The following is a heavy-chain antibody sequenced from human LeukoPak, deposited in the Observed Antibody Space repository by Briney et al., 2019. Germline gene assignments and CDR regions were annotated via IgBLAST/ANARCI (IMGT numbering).Heavy chain of an antibody. Sequence: GGSLRLSCAASGFTFSSYSMNWVRQAPGKGLEWVSSISSSSSYIYYADSVKGRFTISRDNAKNSLYLQMNSLRAEDTAVYYCAREVKWGSSSWLWGWGQGTLVTVSS. V-gene: IGHV3-21*01. D-gene: IGHD6-13*01. J-gene: IGHJ4*02. CDR3: AREVKWGSSSWLWG. CDR1: GFTFSSYS. CDR2: ISSSSSYI.